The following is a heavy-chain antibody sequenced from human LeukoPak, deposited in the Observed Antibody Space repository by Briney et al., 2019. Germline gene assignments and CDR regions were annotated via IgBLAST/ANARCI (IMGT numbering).Heavy chain of an antibody. CDR3: ARDRIYHYFDY. D-gene: IGHD5/OR15-5a*01. Sequence: GGSLRLSCAASGCTFSSYGMHWVRQAPGKGLEWVAVIWYDGSNKYYADSVKSRFTISRDNSKNTLYLQMSSLRAEDTAVYYCARDRIYHYFDYWGQGTLVTVSS. CDR2: IWYDGSNK. V-gene: IGHV3-33*01. J-gene: IGHJ4*02. CDR1: GCTFSSYG.